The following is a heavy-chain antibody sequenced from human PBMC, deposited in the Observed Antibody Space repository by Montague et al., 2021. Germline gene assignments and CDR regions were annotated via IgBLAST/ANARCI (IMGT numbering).Heavy chain of an antibody. J-gene: IGHJ5*02. CDR2: MFYGGAT. V-gene: IGHV4-59*08. D-gene: IGHD3-10*01. CDR3: AKQDYFVSGTSYKGFDP. CDR1: GDSINTYS. Sequence: SETLSLTCTVFGDSINTYSWSWIRQPAGKGLEWLGSMFYGGATSNNPSLKSRVTMSIDTSTNQFSLKLSFVTAADTAVYYCAKQDYFVSGTSYKGFDPWGQGILVTVSS.